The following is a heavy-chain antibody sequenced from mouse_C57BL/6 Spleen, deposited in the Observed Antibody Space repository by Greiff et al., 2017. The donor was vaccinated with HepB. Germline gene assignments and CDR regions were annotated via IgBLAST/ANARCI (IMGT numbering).Heavy chain of an antibody. D-gene: IGHD2-3*01. CDR2: IYPSDSET. CDR3: ATIYDGYPPS. Sequence: VQLQQPGAELVRPGSSVKLSCKASGYTFTSYWMDWVKQRPGQGLEWIGNIYPSDSETHYNQKFKDKATLTVDKSSSTAYMQLSSLTSEDSAVYYCATIYDGYPPSWGQGTSVTVSS. V-gene: IGHV1-61*01. J-gene: IGHJ4*01. CDR1: GYTFTSYW.